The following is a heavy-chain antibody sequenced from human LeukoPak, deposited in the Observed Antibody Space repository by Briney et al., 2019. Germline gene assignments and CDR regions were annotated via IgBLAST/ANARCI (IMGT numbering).Heavy chain of an antibody. CDR2: INPSGGST. D-gene: IGHD2-21*01. V-gene: IGHV1-46*01. Sequence: GSSVKVSCKASGGTFSSYAISWVRQAPGQGLEWMGIINPSGGSTTDAQTFQGRVTMTRDTSTSTVYMELSSLTSEDTAVYYCARAYSFGEGSPGFPGYWGQGTLVTVSS. J-gene: IGHJ4*02. CDR1: GGTFSSYA. CDR3: ARAYSFGEGSPGFPGY.